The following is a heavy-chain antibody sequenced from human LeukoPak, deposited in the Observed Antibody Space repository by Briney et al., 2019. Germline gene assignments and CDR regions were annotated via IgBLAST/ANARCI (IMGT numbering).Heavy chain of an antibody. D-gene: IGHD5-12*01. CDR2: IRSKAYGGTT. Sequence: GGSLRLSCTASGFTFGDYAMSWVRQAPGKGLEWVGFIRSKAYGGTTEYAASVKGRFTISRDDSKSIAYLQMNSLKTEDTAVYYCIGYSGYEGFDYWGQGTLVTVFS. CDR3: IGYSGYEGFDY. J-gene: IGHJ4*02. V-gene: IGHV3-49*04. CDR1: GFTFGDYA.